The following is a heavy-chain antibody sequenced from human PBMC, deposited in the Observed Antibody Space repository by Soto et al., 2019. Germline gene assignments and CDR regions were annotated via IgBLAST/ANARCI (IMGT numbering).Heavy chain of an antibody. CDR2: ISYDGRNR. CDR1: GFTFSNYA. V-gene: IGHV3-30*04. D-gene: IGHD5-12*01. Sequence: QVQLVESGGGVVQPGRSLRLSCAASGFTFSNYAMHWVRQTPGKGLEWVSVISYDGRNRYYADTVKGRFTVSRDNSQNTLFLHLNSPRAEDTAVYHCARDRLKWQPGWYFELRGRGTLVTVSS. J-gene: IGHJ2*01. CDR3: ARDRLKWQPGWYFEL.